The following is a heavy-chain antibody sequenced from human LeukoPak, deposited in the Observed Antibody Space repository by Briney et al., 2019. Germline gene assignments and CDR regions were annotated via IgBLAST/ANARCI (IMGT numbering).Heavy chain of an antibody. CDR1: GYKFNDDS. CDR2: INPDSGST. CDR3: APTAEAYTSWWKV. Sequence: GASVKVCRKAAGYKFNDDSMHWGRQAPGPGLDFMIRINPDSGSTNYAQKFKGRVTMTRDTSISTAYLEVRSLTSDDTAVYYCAPTAEAYTSWWKVWGQGTLVTVSS. D-gene: IGHD3-16*01. J-gene: IGHJ4*02. V-gene: IGHV1-2*02.